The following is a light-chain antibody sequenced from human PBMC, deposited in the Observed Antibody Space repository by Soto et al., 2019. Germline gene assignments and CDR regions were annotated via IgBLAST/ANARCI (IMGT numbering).Light chain of an antibody. CDR2: DAS. J-gene: IGKJ5*01. CDR1: QSVNNY. Sequence: EIVMTQSPGTLSLSPGERATLSCRASQSVNNYLAWFQQKPGQAPRLLIYDASKRATGIPSRFSGSGSGTDFTLTISRLEPEDFAVFYCQQYGSSITFGQGTRLEIK. CDR3: QQYGSSIT. V-gene: IGKV3-20*01.